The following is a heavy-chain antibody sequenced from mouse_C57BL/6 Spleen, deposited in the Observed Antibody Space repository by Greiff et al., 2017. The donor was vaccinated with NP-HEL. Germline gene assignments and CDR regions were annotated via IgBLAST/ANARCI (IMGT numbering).Heavy chain of an antibody. CDR3: ASPIYYDYDGMFAY. CDR1: GFTFSDYG. J-gene: IGHJ3*01. D-gene: IGHD2-4*01. V-gene: IGHV5-17*01. Sequence: EVMLVESGGGLVKPGGSLKLSCAASGFTFSDYGMHWVRQAPEKGLEWVAYISSGSSTIYYADTVKGRFTISRDNAKNTLFLQMTSLRSEDTAMYYCASPIYYDYDGMFAYWGQGTLVTVSA. CDR2: ISSGSSTI.